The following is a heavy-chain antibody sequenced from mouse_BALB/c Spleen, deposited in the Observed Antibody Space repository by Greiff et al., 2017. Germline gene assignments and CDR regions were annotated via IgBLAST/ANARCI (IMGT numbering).Heavy chain of an antibody. J-gene: IGHJ4*01. Sequence: EVKVVESGAELVKPGASVKLSCTASGFNIKDTYMHWVKQRPEQGLEWIGRIDPANGNTKYDPKFQGKATITADTSSNTAYLQLSSLTSEDTAVYYCARWGIYYGYPLYAMDYWGQGTSVTVSS. V-gene: IGHV14-3*02. CDR3: ARWGIYYGYPLYAMDY. D-gene: IGHD1-2*01. CDR2: IDPANGNT. CDR1: GFNIKDTY.